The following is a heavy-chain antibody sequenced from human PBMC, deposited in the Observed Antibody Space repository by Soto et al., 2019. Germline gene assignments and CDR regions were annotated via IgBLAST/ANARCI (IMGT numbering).Heavy chain of an antibody. CDR3: ARGPRRDGYTWVLYYGIDV. V-gene: IGHV4-59*01. Sequence: PSETLSLTCTVSGGSISSYYWSWIRQPPGKGLEWIGYIYYSGSTNYNPSLKSRVTISVDTSKNQFSLKLSSVTAADTAVYYCARGPRRDGYTWVLYYGIDVWGQGTTVTVSS. D-gene: IGHD5-12*01. CDR1: GGSISSYY. J-gene: IGHJ6*02. CDR2: IYYSGST.